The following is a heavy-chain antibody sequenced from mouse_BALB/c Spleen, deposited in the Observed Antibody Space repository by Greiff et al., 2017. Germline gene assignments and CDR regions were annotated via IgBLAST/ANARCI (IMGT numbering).Heavy chain of an antibody. CDR3: ARDYYGSSGS. V-gene: IGHV5-17*02. CDR1: GFTFSSFG. J-gene: IGHJ3*02. CDR2: ISSGSSTI. D-gene: IGHD1-1*01. Sequence: EVQGVESGGGLVQPGGSRKLSCAASGFTFSSFGMHWVRQAPEKGLEWVAYISSGSSTIYYADTVKGRFTISRDNPKNTLFLQMTSLRSEDTAMYYCARDYYGSSGSWGQGTLVTVSA.